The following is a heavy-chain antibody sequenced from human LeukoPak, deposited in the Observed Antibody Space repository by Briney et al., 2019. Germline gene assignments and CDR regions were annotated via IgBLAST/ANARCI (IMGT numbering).Heavy chain of an antibody. Sequence: SETLSLTCAVYGGSFSGYYWSWIRQPPGKGLEWIGEINHSGSTNYNPSPKSRVTISVDTSKNQFSLKLSSVTAADTAVYYCARGDPGYGDYGRGLDYWGQGTLVTVSS. D-gene: IGHD4-17*01. V-gene: IGHV4-34*01. CDR1: GGSFSGYY. CDR2: INHSGST. CDR3: ARGDPGYGDYGRGLDY. J-gene: IGHJ4*02.